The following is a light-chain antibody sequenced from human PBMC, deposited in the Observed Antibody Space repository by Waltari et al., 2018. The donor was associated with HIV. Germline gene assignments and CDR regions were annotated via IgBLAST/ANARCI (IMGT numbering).Light chain of an antibody. Sequence: DIQMTQSPSSLSASVGDRVTITCQASQDISHYLNWYQQKPGKAPKLLIFDASNLETGVPSRFSGSGSGTDFTFSISRLQPEDIAIYYCQQYDNLPLTFGGGTKVDI. J-gene: IGKJ4*01. CDR1: QDISHY. V-gene: IGKV1-33*01. CDR3: QQYDNLPLT. CDR2: DAS.